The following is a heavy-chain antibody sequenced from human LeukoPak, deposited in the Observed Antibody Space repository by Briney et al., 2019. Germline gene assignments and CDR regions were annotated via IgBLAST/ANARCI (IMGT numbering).Heavy chain of an antibody. J-gene: IGHJ3*02. CDR2: IDSNSRTI. CDR3: VREYCSGGSCSDAFDI. D-gene: IGHD2-15*01. V-gene: IGHV3-48*04. CDR1: GFTFSSYG. Sequence: PGGSLRLSCAASGFTFSSYGMSWVRQAPGKGLEWISYIDSNSRTIHYADSARGRFTISRDNAKNSLLLQMNSLRAEDTAVYYCVREYCSGGSCSDAFDIWGQGTMVTVSS.